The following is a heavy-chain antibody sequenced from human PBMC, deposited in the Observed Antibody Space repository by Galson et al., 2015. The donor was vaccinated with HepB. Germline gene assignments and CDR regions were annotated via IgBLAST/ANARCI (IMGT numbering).Heavy chain of an antibody. Sequence: SVKVSCKASGYTFTSYGISWVRQAPGQGLEWMGWISAYNGNTNYAQKLQGRVTMTTDTSTSTAYMELRSLRSDDTAVYYCARDARSGSYYNPFDYWGQGTLVTVSS. J-gene: IGHJ4*02. CDR3: ARDARSGSYYNPFDY. CDR2: ISAYNGNT. V-gene: IGHV1-18*04. CDR1: GYTFTSYG. D-gene: IGHD1-26*01.